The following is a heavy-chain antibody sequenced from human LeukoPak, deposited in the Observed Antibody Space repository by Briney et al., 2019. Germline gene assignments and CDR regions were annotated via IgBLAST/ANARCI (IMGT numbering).Heavy chain of an antibody. Sequence: GGSLRLSCAASGFTFDDYGMSWVRLAPGKGLEWVSGINWNGGSTGYADSVKGRFTISRDNAKNSLYLQMNSLRAEDTALYYCARDAHRKNLAVAGTPIDYWGQGTLVTVSS. CDR3: ARDAHRKNLAVAGTPIDY. CDR1: GFTFDDYG. D-gene: IGHD6-19*01. J-gene: IGHJ4*02. V-gene: IGHV3-20*04. CDR2: INWNGGST.